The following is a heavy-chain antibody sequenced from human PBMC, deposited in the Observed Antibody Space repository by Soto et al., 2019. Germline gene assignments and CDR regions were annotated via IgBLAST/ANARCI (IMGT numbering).Heavy chain of an antibody. CDR1: GVSISSSSSC. CDR2: ICHTGSA. V-gene: IGHV4-39*02. D-gene: IGHD6-13*01. J-gene: IGHJ4*02. CDR3: TREWQQLGTPCDY. Sequence: QLHLQESGPGLVKPSETLSLTCTVSGVSISSSSSCWGWVRQPPGKGLEWIGSICHTGSAYYSPTLNSRATISVDSSKSQIALKVNSVTAADTAVHYCTREWQQLGTPCDYWGQGTLVTVSS.